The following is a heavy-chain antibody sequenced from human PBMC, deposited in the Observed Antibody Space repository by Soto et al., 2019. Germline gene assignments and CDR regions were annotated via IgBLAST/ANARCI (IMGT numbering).Heavy chain of an antibody. CDR3: ARTRGYSGYARGYYFDY. Sequence: SETLSLTCTVSGGSISSGDYYWSWIRQPPGKGLEWIGYIYYSGSTYYNPSLKSRVTISVDTSKNQFSLKLSSVTAADTAVYYCARTRGYSGYARGYYFDYWGQGTLVTVSS. D-gene: IGHD5-12*01. CDR1: GGSISSGDYY. J-gene: IGHJ4*02. CDR2: IYYSGST. V-gene: IGHV4-30-4*01.